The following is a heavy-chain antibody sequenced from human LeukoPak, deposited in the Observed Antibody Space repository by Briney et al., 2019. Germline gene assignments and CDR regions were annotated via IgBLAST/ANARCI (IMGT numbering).Heavy chain of an antibody. D-gene: IGHD1-26*01. CDR2: IKQDGSEK. Sequence: GGSLRLSCAVSGFTFTDYWMSWVRQAPGKGLEWVANIKQDGSEKDYVDSVKGRFIVSRDNFKNSLYLQMNSLRAEDTAVYYCARGWQLLEYWGQGTPVTVSS. CDR1: GFTFTDYW. CDR3: ARGWQLLEY. V-gene: IGHV3-7*01. J-gene: IGHJ4*02.